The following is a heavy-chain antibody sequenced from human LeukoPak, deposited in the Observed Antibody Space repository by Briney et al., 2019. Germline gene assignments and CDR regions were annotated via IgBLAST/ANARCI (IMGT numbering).Heavy chain of an antibody. D-gene: IGHD3-3*01. CDR1: GYTFTGYY. J-gene: IGHJ4*02. CDR3: ARGNYDFWTY. CDR2: IDPNTGGT. Sequence: ASVKVSCKASGYTFTGYYMHWVRRAPGQGLEWMGWIDPNTGGTNYAQKFQGRVTMTRDTSISTAYMELSRLRSDDTAVYYCARGNYDFWTYWGQGTLVTVSS. V-gene: IGHV1-2*02.